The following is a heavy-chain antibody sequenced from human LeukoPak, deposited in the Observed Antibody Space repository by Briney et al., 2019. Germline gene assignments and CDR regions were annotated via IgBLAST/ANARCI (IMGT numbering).Heavy chain of an antibody. J-gene: IGHJ4*02. D-gene: IGHD2-21*01. CDR2: MSDDGRSQ. Sequence: GGSLRLSCTPSGFTFNECHMHWLRQAPGKGLEWVAVMSDDGRSQYHGDSVRGRFTISRDNSRNTLFLQMSRLRPDDTAVYYCARDPGGIDIPETWGQGTLVTVS. V-gene: IGHV3-30*03. CDR1: GFTFNECH. CDR3: ARDPGGIDIPET.